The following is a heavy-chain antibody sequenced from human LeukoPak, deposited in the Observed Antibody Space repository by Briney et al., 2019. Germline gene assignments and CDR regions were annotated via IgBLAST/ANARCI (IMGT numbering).Heavy chain of an antibody. CDR3: ARDPSGTTAGWFDP. Sequence: PSETLSLTCTVSGGSISSGGYYWSWIRQPPGKGLEWIGYIYHSGSTYYNPSLKSRVTISVDRSKNQFSLKLSSVTAADTAVYYCARDPSGTTAGWFDPWGQGTLVTVSS. J-gene: IGHJ5*02. D-gene: IGHD1-7*01. CDR2: IYHSGST. CDR1: GGSISSGGYY. V-gene: IGHV4-30-2*01.